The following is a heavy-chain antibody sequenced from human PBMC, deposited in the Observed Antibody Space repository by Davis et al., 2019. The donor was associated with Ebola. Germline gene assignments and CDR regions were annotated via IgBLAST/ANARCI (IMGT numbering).Heavy chain of an antibody. CDR2: IYDQTT. V-gene: IGHV3-53*04. J-gene: IGHJ4*02. CDR3: ATTQWLREFDN. D-gene: IGHD6-19*01. CDR1: GFTVSSNH. Sequence: GESLKISCAASGFTVSSNHMSWVRQAPGKGLEWVSVIYDQTTAYADSVRGRFIISRYKSNNTLHLDMNSLRVDDTAVYYCATTQWLREFDNWGQGTLVTVSS.